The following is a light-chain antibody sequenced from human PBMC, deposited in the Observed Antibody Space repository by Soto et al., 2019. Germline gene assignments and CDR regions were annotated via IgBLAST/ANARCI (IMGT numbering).Light chain of an antibody. V-gene: IGKV3-20*01. CDR1: QTVNNNY. CDR2: AAS. J-gene: IGKJ2*01. Sequence: EIVLTQSPGTLSLSPGERATLSCRAGQTVNNNYVAWYQQKSGQAPRLLIFAASSRATGIPDRFSGSGSGTDFTLTISRLEPEDVAVYYCQQYGSSLYPFGEGTKLEIK. CDR3: QQYGSSLYP.